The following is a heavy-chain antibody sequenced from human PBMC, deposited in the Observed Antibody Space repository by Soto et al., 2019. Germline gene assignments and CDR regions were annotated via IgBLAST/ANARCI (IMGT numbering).Heavy chain of an antibody. V-gene: IGHV1-69*04. Sequence: SVKVSCKASGGTFSSYTISWVRQAPGQGLEWMGRIIPILGIANYAQKFQGRVTITADKSTSTAYMELSSLRSEDTAVYYCARESETSHYYDSRGNWYFDFWGRGTLVTVSS. CDR3: ARESETSHYYDSRGNWYFDF. CDR1: GGTFSSYT. D-gene: IGHD3-22*01. CDR2: IIPILGIA. J-gene: IGHJ2*01.